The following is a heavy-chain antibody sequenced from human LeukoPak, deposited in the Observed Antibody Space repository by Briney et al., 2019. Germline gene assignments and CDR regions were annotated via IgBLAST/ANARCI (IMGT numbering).Heavy chain of an antibody. CDR2: IYYSGST. CDR3: ASPSRPTYYYDSSGYYVFDY. J-gene: IGHJ4*02. V-gene: IGHV4-39*01. CDR1: GGSISSSSYY. Sequence: SETLSLTCTVSGGSISSSSYYWGWIRQPPGKGLEWIGSIYYSGSTYYNPSLKSRVTISVDTSKNQFSLKLSSVTAADTAVYYCASPSRPTYYYDSSGYYVFDYWGQGTLVTVSS. D-gene: IGHD3-22*01.